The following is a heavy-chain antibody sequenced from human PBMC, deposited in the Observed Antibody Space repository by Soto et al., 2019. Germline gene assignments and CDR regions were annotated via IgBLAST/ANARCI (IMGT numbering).Heavy chain of an antibody. Sequence: GGSLRLTCAASGFIFGDYWKSWIRQAQGKGLEWVANTRQDGGEKNFVDSVKGRFIISRDNAKNSLYLQMNSLRAEDTAVYYCARGIGYSYGLNDGFGIWGQGTMVTVSS. J-gene: IGHJ3*02. CDR1: GFIFGDYW. D-gene: IGHD5-18*01. CDR2: TRQDGGEK. V-gene: IGHV3-7*02. CDR3: ARGIGYSYGLNDGFGI.